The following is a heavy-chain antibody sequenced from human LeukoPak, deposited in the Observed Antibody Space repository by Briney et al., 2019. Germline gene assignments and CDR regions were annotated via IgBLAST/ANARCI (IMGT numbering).Heavy chain of an antibody. CDR1: GGSISSYY. Sequence: KPSETLSLTCTVSGGSISSYYWSWIRQPPGKGLEWIGYIYYSGSTNYNPSLKSRVTISVDTSKNQFSLKLSSVTAADTAVYYCARAQDGSGYYYLRAFDIWGQGTMVTVSS. V-gene: IGHV4-59*01. CDR3: ARAQDGSGYYYLRAFDI. CDR2: IYYSGST. J-gene: IGHJ3*02. D-gene: IGHD3-22*01.